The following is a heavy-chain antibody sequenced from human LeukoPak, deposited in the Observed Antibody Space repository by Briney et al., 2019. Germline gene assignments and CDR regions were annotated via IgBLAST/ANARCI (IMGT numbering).Heavy chain of an antibody. V-gene: IGHV4-59*01. CDR3: ARERILHRYGDYYMDV. CDR2: IYYSGST. D-gene: IGHD4-17*01. CDR1: GGSISSYY. Sequence: SETLSLTCTVSGGSISSYYWSWIRQPPGKGLEWIGYIYYSGSTNYNPSLKSRVTISVDTSKNQFSLKLSSVTAADTAVYYCARERILHRYGDYYMDVWGKGTTVTVSS. J-gene: IGHJ6*03.